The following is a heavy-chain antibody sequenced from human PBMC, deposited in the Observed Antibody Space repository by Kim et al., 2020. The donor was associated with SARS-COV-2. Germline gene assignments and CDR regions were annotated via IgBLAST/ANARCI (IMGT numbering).Heavy chain of an antibody. CDR2: INAGNGNT. V-gene: IGHV1-3*01. CDR1: GYTFTSYA. D-gene: IGHD3-3*01. CDR3: ARGTQPQKYDFWSGYKGVYYGMDV. Sequence: ASVKVSCKASGYTFTSYAMHWVRQAPGQRLEWMGWINAGNGNTKYSQKFQGRVTITRDTSASTAYMELSSLRSEDTAVYYCARGTQPQKYDFWSGYKGVYYGMDVWGQGTTVTVSS. J-gene: IGHJ6*02.